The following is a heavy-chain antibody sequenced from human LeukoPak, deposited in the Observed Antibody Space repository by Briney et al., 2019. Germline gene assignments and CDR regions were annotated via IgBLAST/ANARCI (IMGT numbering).Heavy chain of an antibody. D-gene: IGHD1-26*01. J-gene: IGHJ4*02. Sequence: PSETLSLTCAVYGGSFSGYYWSWIRQTPGKGLEWIGEINHSGSTNYNPSLKSRVTISVDTSKNQFSLKLSSVTAADTAVYYCARSSGSYSRRFDYWGQGTLVTVSS. CDR1: GGSFSGYY. CDR2: INHSGST. CDR3: ARSSGSYSRRFDY. V-gene: IGHV4-34*01.